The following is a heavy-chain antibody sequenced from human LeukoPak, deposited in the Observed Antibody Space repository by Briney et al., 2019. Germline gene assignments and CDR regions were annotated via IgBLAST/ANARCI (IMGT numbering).Heavy chain of an antibody. Sequence: GGSLRLSCAASGFAFSSQAMGWVRQAPGKGLEWVSVISDSGSITYYADSVKGRFTISRDNSKNTLFLQMNSLRAEDTAVYYCASPYCGGDCYRYDAFDIWGQGTMVTVSS. CDR3: ASPYCGGDCYRYDAFDI. V-gene: IGHV3-23*01. D-gene: IGHD2-21*02. CDR1: GFAFSSQA. J-gene: IGHJ3*02. CDR2: ISDSGSIT.